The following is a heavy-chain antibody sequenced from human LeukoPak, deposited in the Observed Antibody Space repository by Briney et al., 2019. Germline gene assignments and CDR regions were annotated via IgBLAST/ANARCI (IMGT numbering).Heavy chain of an antibody. V-gene: IGHV4-39*01. J-gene: IGHJ4*02. CDR3: ARDGYTYGSFDY. D-gene: IGHD5-18*01. CDR1: GVSISSTTYY. Sequence: SETLSLTCTVSGVSISSTTYYWGWIRQPPGNGLEWIGSVYSGVNTYYNPSLKSRVTISVDTSMNQFSLKLSSVTAADTAVYYCARDGYTYGSFDYWGQGTLVTVSS. CDR2: VYSGVNT.